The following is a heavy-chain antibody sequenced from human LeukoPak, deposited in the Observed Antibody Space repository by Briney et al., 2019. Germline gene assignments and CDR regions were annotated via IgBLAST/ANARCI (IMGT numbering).Heavy chain of an antibody. CDR1: GGTFGSYA. CDR2: IIPILGIA. J-gene: IGHJ4*02. V-gene: IGHV1-69*04. CDR3: ARHMAVAGDNNGGYFDY. D-gene: IGHD6-19*01. Sequence: SVKVSCKASGGTFGSYAISWVRQAPGQGLEWMGRIIPILGIANYAQKFQGRVTITADKSTSTAYMELSSLRSEDTAVYYCARHMAVAGDNNGGYFDYWGQGTLVTVSS.